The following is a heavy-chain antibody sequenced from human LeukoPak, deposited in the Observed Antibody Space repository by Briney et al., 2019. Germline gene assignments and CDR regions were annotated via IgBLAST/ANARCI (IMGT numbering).Heavy chain of an antibody. Sequence: GGSLRLSCAASGFTFSNYAMSWVRQAPGKGLEWVSTISGSGASTYYADSAKGRFTISRDNSENTLYLQMNSLRAEDTAVYYCARGQRSDYWGQGTLSPSPQ. V-gene: IGHV3-23*01. CDR1: GFTFSNYA. CDR3: ARGQRSDY. D-gene: IGHD6-25*01. J-gene: IGHJ4*02. CDR2: ISGSGAST.